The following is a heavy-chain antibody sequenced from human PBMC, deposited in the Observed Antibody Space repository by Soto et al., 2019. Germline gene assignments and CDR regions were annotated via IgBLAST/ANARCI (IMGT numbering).Heavy chain of an antibody. D-gene: IGHD6-13*01. CDR1: GFTFSSYA. CDR2: ISYDGSNK. Sequence: GGSLRLSCAASGFTFSSYAMHWVRQAPRKGLEWVTVISYDGSNKNYANSVKGRLTIARDNSKNTPYLQMNSLSAEDTAVYYCAKDPYSSSWYGVSYFDYWGQGILVTVSS. CDR3: AKDPYSSSWYGVSYFDY. V-gene: IGHV3-30*18. J-gene: IGHJ4*02.